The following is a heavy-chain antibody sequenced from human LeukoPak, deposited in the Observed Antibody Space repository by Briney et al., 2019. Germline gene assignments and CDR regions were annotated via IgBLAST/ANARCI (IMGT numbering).Heavy chain of an antibody. D-gene: IGHD6-19*01. CDR1: GYTFTSYG. J-gene: IGHJ4*02. V-gene: IGHV1-18*01. CDR3: ARADIRAIASSGWYGFDY. CDR2: ISGYNGNT. Sequence: ASVTVSCKASGYTFTSYGISWVRQAPGQGLEWMGWISGYNGNTNYAQKLQGRVTMTTDTSTSTAYMELKSLRSDDTAVYYCARADIRAIASSGWYGFDYWGQGTLVTVSS.